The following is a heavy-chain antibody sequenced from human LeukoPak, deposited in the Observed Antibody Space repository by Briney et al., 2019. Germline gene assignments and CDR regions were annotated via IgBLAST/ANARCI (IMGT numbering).Heavy chain of an antibody. CDR3: AEALAGSRMAGTY. J-gene: IGHJ4*02. V-gene: IGHV3-23*01. Sequence: GGSLRLSCAASGFTFSNYAMSWVRQAPGKGLEWVSAISGSGGSTYYADAVKGRLSISRDNSKNTLYLQMNSLRAEDTAVYYCAEALAGSRMAGTYWGQGTLVTVSS. D-gene: IGHD6-19*01. CDR2: ISGSGGST. CDR1: GFTFSNYA.